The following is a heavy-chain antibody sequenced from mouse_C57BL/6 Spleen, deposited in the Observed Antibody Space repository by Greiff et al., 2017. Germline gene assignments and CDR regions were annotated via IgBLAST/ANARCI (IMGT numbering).Heavy chain of an antibody. CDR3: TRIYDGYYDYYAMDY. Sequence: DVQLVESGEGLVKPGGSLKLSCAASGFTFSSYAMSWVRQTPEKRLEWVAYISSGGDYIYYADTVKGRFTISRDNARNTLYLQMSSLKSEDTAMYYCTRIYDGYYDYYAMDYWGQGTSVTVSS. CDR1: GFTFSSYA. D-gene: IGHD2-3*01. J-gene: IGHJ4*01. CDR2: ISSGGDYI. V-gene: IGHV5-9-1*02.